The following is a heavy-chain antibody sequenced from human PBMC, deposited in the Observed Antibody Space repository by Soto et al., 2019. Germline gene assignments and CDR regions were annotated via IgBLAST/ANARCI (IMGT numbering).Heavy chain of an antibody. CDR2: IYSTGNT. CDR1: SSSIGSSSY. J-gene: IGHJ6*02. V-gene: IGHV4-38-2*01. CDR3: RRSSRYSTDV. Sequence: TLSLAFSIISSSIGSSSYWGWIRQPPGKGLEWIGSIYSTGNTYYNPSLNSQVTISVDTSKNQFSLNVISVTAADTAVYYCRRSSRYSTDVWGQGTTVT. D-gene: IGHD6-13*01.